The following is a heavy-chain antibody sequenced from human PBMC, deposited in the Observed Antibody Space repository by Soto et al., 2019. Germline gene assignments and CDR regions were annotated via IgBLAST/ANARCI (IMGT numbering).Heavy chain of an antibody. V-gene: IGHV4-39*01. Sequence: SDPLSHNCPVSGVALRSIRDYWGWILQPPGKGLEWIGSIYYSGSTYYNPSLKSRVTISVDTSKNQFSLKLSSVTAADTAVYYCSYQLLSGGAFDYWGQGTLVTVSS. CDR2: IYYSGST. J-gene: IGHJ4*02. CDR1: GVALRSIRDY. CDR3: SYQLLSGGAFDY. D-gene: IGHD2-2*01.